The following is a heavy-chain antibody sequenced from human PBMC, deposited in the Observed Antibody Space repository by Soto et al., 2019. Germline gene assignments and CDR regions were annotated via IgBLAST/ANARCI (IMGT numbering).Heavy chain of an antibody. Sequence: SETLSLTCTVSGGSISSGDYYWSWIRQPPGKGLEWIGEIYHSGSTNYNPSLKSRVTISVDKSKNQFSLKLSSVTAADTAVYYCARDKITGLFDYWGQGTLVTVSS. J-gene: IGHJ4*02. V-gene: IGHV4-39*07. D-gene: IGHD2-8*02. CDR3: ARDKITGLFDY. CDR1: GGSISSGDYY. CDR2: IYHSGST.